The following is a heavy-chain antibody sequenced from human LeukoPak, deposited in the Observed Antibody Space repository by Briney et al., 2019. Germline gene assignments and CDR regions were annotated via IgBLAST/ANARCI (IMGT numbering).Heavy chain of an antibody. V-gene: IGHV3-74*01. D-gene: IGHD2-15*01. Sequence: PGGSLRLSCGASGFTFSSYWMHWVRQPPGKGLVWISRINSDGSTTSYADSVKGRFTISRDNAKNTLYLQMNSLRAEDTAVYYCARGNYSGQDYWGQGTLVTVSS. CDR3: ARGNYSGQDY. CDR2: INSDGSTT. J-gene: IGHJ4*02. CDR1: GFTFSSYW.